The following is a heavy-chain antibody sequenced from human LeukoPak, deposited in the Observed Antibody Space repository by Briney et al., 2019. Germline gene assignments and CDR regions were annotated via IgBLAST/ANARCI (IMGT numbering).Heavy chain of an antibody. Sequence: GGSLRLSCAASGFTFSDYYMSWIRQAPGKGLEWVSYISSSGSTIYYADSVKGRFTISRDNAKNSLYLQMNSLRAEDTAVYYCARVGIGYCSSTSCYDGDWFDPWGQGTLVTVSS. CDR1: GFTFSDYY. CDR3: ARVGIGYCSSTSCYDGDWFDP. J-gene: IGHJ5*02. V-gene: IGHV3-11*01. D-gene: IGHD2-2*01. CDR2: ISSSGSTI.